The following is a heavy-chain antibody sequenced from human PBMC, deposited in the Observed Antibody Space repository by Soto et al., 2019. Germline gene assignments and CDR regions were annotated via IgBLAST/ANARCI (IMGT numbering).Heavy chain of an antibody. CDR1: GYSFTSYW. V-gene: IGHV5-51*01. CDR3: ARRQIAVAGTRAFDI. CDR2: IYPGDSDT. J-gene: IGHJ3*02. Sequence: ESLKISFKGSGYSFTSYWIGWVRQIPGKGLEWMGIIYPGDSDTRYSPSFQGQVTISADKSISTAYLQWSSLKASDTAMYYCARRQIAVAGTRAFDIWGQGTMVTV. D-gene: IGHD6-19*01.